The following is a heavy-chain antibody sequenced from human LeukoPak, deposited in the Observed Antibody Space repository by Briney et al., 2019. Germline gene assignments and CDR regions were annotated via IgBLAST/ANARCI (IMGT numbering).Heavy chain of an antibody. CDR1: GFTFSNSS. J-gene: IGHJ4*02. V-gene: IGHV3-21*01. CDR3: AYSANILPDY. CDR2: ISRSSIYI. D-gene: IGHD4-11*01. Sequence: GGSLRLSCAASGFTFSNSSMTGVRQAPGKGLEWVSSISRSSIYIYYADLVKGRFTISRDNAKNSLYLQMGSLRAGDTAIYSCAYSANILPDYWGQGTLVTVSS.